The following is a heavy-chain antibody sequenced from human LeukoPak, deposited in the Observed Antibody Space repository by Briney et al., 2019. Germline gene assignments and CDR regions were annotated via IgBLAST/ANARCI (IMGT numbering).Heavy chain of an antibody. D-gene: IGHD6-19*01. V-gene: IGHV3-23*01. CDR2: IDASGGST. Sequence: PGGSLRLSCAASGFTFGSYAMTWVRQAPGKGLEWVSSIDASGGSTYYADSVKGRFTISRGNSKSTFYLKMNTLRADDTAVYYCAKGSGSGWYGWFAPWGQGTLVTVSS. CDR1: GFTFGSYA. J-gene: IGHJ5*02. CDR3: AKGSGSGWYGWFAP.